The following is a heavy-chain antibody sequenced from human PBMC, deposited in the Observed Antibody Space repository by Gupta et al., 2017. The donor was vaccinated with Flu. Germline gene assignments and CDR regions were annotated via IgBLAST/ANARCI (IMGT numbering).Heavy chain of an antibody. Sequence: QLQLQESGPGLVKPSETLSLTCTVSGGSISSSSYYWGWIRQPPGKGLEWIGSIYYSGSTYYNPSLKSRVTISVDTSKNQFSLKLSSVTAADTAVYYCARLSMVRGDSDYWGQGTLVTVSS. CDR1: GGSISSSSYY. CDR2: IYYSGST. J-gene: IGHJ4*02. D-gene: IGHD3-10*01. CDR3: ARLSMVRGDSDY. V-gene: IGHV4-39*01.